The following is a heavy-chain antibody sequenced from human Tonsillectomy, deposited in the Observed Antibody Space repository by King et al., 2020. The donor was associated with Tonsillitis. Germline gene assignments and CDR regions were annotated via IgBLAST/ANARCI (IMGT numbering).Heavy chain of an antibody. Sequence: VQLVESGGGLVQPGGSLRLSCSASGFTFSSYAMHWVRQAPGRGLEYVSAISSNGGSTYYADSVKGRFTISRDNSKNTLYLQMSSLRAEDTAVYYGVKLLGMHDYGGSQSRYFDLWGRGTLVTVSS. J-gene: IGHJ2*01. CDR3: VKLLGMHDYGGSQSRYFDL. CDR2: ISSNGGST. V-gene: IGHV3-64D*06. CDR1: GFTFSSYA. D-gene: IGHD4-23*01.